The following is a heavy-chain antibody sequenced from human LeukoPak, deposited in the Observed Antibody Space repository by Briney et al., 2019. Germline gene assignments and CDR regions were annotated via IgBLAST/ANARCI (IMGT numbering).Heavy chain of an antibody. D-gene: IGHD3-22*01. CDR1: GGTFSSYA. CDR2: INPSGGST. CDR3: ARGSGYYDSSGDFDY. V-gene: IGHV1-46*01. Sequence: ASVKVSCKASGGTFSSYAISWVRQAPGQGLEWMGIINPSGGSTSYAQKFQGRVTMTRDTSTSTVYMELSSLRSEDTAVYYCARGSGYYDSSGDFDYWGQGTLVTVSS. J-gene: IGHJ4*02.